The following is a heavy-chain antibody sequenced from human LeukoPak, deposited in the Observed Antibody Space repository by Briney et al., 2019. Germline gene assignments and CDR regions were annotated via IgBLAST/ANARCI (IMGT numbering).Heavy chain of an antibody. D-gene: IGHD6-19*01. Sequence: LSLPPEPKASSWGSSYMSWVRQALGKGLEWVSVISGSGGSTDYADSVKGRFTISRDNSKNTLYLQMNSLRAEDTAVYYCAKGSGWYGWGWGTLVNVSS. CDR2: ISGSGGST. CDR3: AKGSGWYG. CDR1: ASSWGSSY. V-gene: IGHV3-23*01. J-gene: IGHJ4*02.